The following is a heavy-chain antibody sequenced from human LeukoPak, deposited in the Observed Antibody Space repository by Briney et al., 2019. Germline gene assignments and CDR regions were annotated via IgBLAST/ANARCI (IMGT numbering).Heavy chain of an antibody. CDR1: GFTFNSYG. CDR3: ASCYYDSSGYRLWVPTPDYYYYMDV. V-gene: IGHV3-23*01. D-gene: IGHD3-22*01. J-gene: IGHJ6*03. CDR2: ISGSGGST. Sequence: PGGTLRLSCAASGFTFNSYGMGWVRQATGKGLEWVSTISGSGGSTYYADSVKGRFTISRDNSKNTLYLQMNSLRAEDTAVYYCASCYYDSSGYRLWVPTPDYYYYMDVWGKGTTVTVSS.